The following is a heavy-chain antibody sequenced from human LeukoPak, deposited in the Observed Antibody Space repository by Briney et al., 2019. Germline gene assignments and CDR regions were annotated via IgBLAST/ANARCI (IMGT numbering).Heavy chain of an antibody. D-gene: IGHD6-13*01. V-gene: IGHV4-4*02. CDR1: GGSISSSNW. CDR2: IYYSGST. Sequence: SGTLSLTCAISGGSISSSNWWTWIRQPPGKGLEWIGSIYYSGSTYYNPSLKSRVTISVDTSKNQFSLKLSSVTAADTAVYYCARVLRASSWYLGLDYWGQGTLVTVSS. J-gene: IGHJ4*02. CDR3: ARVLRASSWYLGLDY.